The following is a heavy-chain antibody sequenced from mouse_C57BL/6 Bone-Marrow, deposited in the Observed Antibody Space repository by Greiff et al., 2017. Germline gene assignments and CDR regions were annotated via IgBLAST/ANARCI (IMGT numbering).Heavy chain of an antibody. Sequence: EVKLVESGGGLVKPGGSLKLSCAASGFTFSSYAMSWVRQTPEKRLEWVATISDGGSYTYYPDNVKGRFTISRDNAKNNLYLQMSHLKSEDTAMYYCARGRLRYFDYGGQGTTLTVSS. D-gene: IGHD1-1*01. CDR2: ISDGGSYT. J-gene: IGHJ2*01. V-gene: IGHV5-4*03. CDR1: GFTFSSYA. CDR3: ARGRLRYFDY.